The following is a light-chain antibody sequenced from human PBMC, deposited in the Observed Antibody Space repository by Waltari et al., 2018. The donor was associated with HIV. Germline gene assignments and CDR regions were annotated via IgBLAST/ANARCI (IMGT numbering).Light chain of an antibody. CDR2: DNN. CDR1: SSNIGNNY. J-gene: IGLJ2*01. CDR3: GTWESGLSAGGV. V-gene: IGLV1-51*01. Sequence: QSVLTQPPSVSAAPGQKVTISCSGSSSNIGNNYVSWYQQLPGTAPKRLSYDNNKRPSGVPDRFSGSKSGTSATLGITGLQTGDEADYYCGTWESGLSAGGVFGGGTKLTVL.